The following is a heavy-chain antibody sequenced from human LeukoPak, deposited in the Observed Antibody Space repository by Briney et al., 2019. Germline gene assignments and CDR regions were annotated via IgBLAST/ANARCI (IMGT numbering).Heavy chain of an antibody. CDR1: GGTFSSYA. J-gene: IGHJ4*02. CDR2: IIPIFGTA. Sequence: ASVKVSCKASGGTFSSYAISWVRQAPGHGLEWMGGIIPIFGTANYAQKFQGRVTMTTDTSTSTAYMELRSLRSDDTAVYYCARVVVVPTDKYNFDYWGQGTLVTVSS. V-gene: IGHV1-69*05. D-gene: IGHD2-2*01. CDR3: ARVVVVPTDKYNFDY.